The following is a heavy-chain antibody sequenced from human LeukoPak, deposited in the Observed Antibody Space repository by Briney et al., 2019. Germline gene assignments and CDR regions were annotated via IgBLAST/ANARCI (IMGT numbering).Heavy chain of an antibody. D-gene: IGHD3-10*01. V-gene: IGHV4-61*02. CDR1: GGSISSSNYY. Sequence: SETLSLTCTVSGGSISSSNYYWGWIRQPAGKGLEWIGRIYTSGSTNYNPSLKSRVTISVDTSKNQFSLKLSSVTAADTAVYYCARDPAYYYGSGSYFTWGQGTLVTVSS. J-gene: IGHJ5*02. CDR3: ARDPAYYYGSGSYFT. CDR2: IYTSGST.